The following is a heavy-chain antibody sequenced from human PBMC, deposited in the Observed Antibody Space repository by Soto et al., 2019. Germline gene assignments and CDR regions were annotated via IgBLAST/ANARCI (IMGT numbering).Heavy chain of an antibody. Sequence: RQEPGQRLEWMGWINAGNGNTKYPQKFQGRVTITRDTSASTAYMELSSLRSEDTAVYYCARAGAVPADSEYLLQRTLVTVSS. CDR3: ARAGAVPADSEY. CDR2: INAGNGNT. J-gene: IGHJ4*02. D-gene: IGHD6-19*01. V-gene: IGHV1-3*01.